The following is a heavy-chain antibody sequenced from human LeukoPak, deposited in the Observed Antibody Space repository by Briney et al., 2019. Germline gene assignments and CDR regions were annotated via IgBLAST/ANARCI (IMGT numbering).Heavy chain of an antibody. CDR2: LNAGNGNT. CDR1: GYTFTSYA. CDR3: ASFRADARSYYDFWSGYYRGYFDY. D-gene: IGHD3-3*01. Sequence: GASVKVSCKASGYTFTSYAMHWVRQAPGQRLEWMGWLNAGNGNTKYSQKFQGRVTITRDTSASTAYMELSSLRSEDTAVYYCASFRADARSYYDFWSGYYRGYFDYWGQGTLVTVSS. J-gene: IGHJ4*02. V-gene: IGHV1-3*01.